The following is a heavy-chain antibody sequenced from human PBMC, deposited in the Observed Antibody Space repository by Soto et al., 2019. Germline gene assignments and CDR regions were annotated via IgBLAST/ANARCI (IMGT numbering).Heavy chain of an antibody. V-gene: IGHV3-13*01. J-gene: IGHJ3*02. CDR1: GFTFSSYD. CDR2: IGTAGDT. D-gene: IGHD2-8*01. CDR3: ARAGVYCTNGVCFPVAFDI. Sequence: GGSLRLSCAASGFTFSSYDMHWVRQATGKGLEWVSAIGTAGDTYYPRCIKGRFTIYKENAKNSLYLQMNSLRAGDTAVYYCARAGVYCTNGVCFPVAFDIWGQGTMVTVS.